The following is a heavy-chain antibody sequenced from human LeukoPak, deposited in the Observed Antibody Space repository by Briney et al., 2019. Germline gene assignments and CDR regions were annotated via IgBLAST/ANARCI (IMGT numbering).Heavy chain of an antibody. CDR1: GGSINSYY. V-gene: IGHV4-59*08. Sequence: SETLSLTCTVSGGSINSYYWSWIRQPLRKGLEWIGYISYTGGETNYNPSLKSRLTISVDTSKNQFSLMLTSVTAADTAVYYCARQPGGTAAFDIWAQGTMVTVSS. D-gene: IGHD1-14*01. J-gene: IGHJ3*02. CDR2: ISYTGGET. CDR3: ARQPGGTAAFDI.